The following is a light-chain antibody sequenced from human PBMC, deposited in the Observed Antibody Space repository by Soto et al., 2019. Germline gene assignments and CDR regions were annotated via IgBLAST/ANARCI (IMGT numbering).Light chain of an antibody. CDR1: SSDDGSYNL. CDR2: EDD. CDR3: YSYAGRSTSV. Sequence: QSVLTQPASVSGSPGQSITISCTGTSSDDGSYNLVSWYQQYPDKAPKLMIFEDDERPLGVSNRFSGSKSGNTASLTISGLQAEDEADYYCYSYAGRSTSVFGGGTKLTVL. J-gene: IGLJ2*01. V-gene: IGLV2-23*01.